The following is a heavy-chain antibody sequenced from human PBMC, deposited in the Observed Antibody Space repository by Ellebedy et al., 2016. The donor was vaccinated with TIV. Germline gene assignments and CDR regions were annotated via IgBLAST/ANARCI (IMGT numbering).Heavy chain of an antibody. CDR1: GDTFSTYA. V-gene: IGHV1-69*13. CDR2: IIPIFGTA. Sequence: SVKVSXXASGDTFSTYAVNWVRQAPGQGLEWMGGIIPIFGTANYAQKFQGRVTITADESTSTAYMELRSLRSDDTAVYYCAKEGGIWGSYRFIDNWGQGTLVTVSS. J-gene: IGHJ4*02. D-gene: IGHD3-16*02. CDR3: AKEGGIWGSYRFIDN.